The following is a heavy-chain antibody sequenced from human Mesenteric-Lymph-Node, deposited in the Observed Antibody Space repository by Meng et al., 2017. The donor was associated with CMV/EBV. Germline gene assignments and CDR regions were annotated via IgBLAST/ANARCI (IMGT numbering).Heavy chain of an antibody. Sequence: GESLKISCAASGFTFSSYSMNWVRQAPGKGLEWVSSISSSSSYIYYADSVKGRFTISRDNAKNSLYLQMNSLRAEDTAVYYCARDQADTTYYYGMDVWGQGTTVTVSS. J-gene: IGHJ6*02. CDR2: ISSSSSYI. V-gene: IGHV3-21*01. CDR1: GFTFSSYS. D-gene: IGHD5-18*01. CDR3: ARDQADTTYYYGMDV.